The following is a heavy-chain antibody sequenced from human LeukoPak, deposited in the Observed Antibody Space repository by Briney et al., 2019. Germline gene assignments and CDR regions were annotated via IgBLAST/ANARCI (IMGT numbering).Heavy chain of an antibody. V-gene: IGHV4-30-2*01. CDR1: GGSISSGGYY. Sequence: PSETLSLTRTVSGGSISSGGYYWSWIRQPPGKGLEWIGYIYHSGSTYYNPSLKSRVTISVDRSKNQFSLKLSSLTAADTAVYYCARVASPAGYYDNSGYLDYWGQGTLVTVSS. CDR3: ARVASPAGYYDNSGYLDY. D-gene: IGHD3-22*01. CDR2: IYHSGST. J-gene: IGHJ4*02.